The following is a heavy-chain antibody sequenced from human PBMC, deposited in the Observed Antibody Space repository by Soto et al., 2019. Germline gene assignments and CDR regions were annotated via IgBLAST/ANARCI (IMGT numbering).Heavy chain of an antibody. CDR1: GFTFSSYG. CDR3: ARSPMDGYYIDY. Sequence: GGSLRLSCAASGFTFSSYGMHWVRQAPGKGLEWVAVIWYDGSNKYYADSVKGRFTISRDNSKNTLYLQMNSLRAEDTAVYYCARSPMDGYYIDYWGQGTLVTVSS. CDR2: IWYDGSNK. D-gene: IGHD3-3*01. J-gene: IGHJ4*02. V-gene: IGHV3-33*01.